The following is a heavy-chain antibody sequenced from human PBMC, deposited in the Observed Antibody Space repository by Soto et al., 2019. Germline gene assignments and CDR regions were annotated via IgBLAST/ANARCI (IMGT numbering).Heavy chain of an antibody. D-gene: IGHD3-10*01. CDR1: GYTFTSYA. V-gene: IGHV1-3*01. J-gene: IGHJ6*03. CDR3: ARDMRYYGSGSYYSYYYYYMDV. CDR2: INAGNGNT. Sequence: ASVKVSCKASGYTFTSYAMHWVRQAPGQRLEWMGWINAGNGNTKYSQKFRGRVTITRDTSASTAYMELSSLRSEDTAVYYCARDMRYYGSGSYYSYYYYYMDVWGKGTTVTVSS.